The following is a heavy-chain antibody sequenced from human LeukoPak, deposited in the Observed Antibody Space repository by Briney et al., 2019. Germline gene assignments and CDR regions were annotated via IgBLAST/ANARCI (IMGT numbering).Heavy chain of an antibody. Sequence: SETLSLTCAVYGGSFSGYYWSWIRQPPGKGLEWIGEINHSGSTNYNPSLKSRVTISVDTSKNQFSLKLSSVTAADTAVYYCARAVTMIVVVTRRPDAFDIWGQGTMVTVSS. CDR2: INHSGST. CDR3: ARAVTMIVVVTRRPDAFDI. CDR1: GGSFSGYY. D-gene: IGHD3-22*01. J-gene: IGHJ3*02. V-gene: IGHV4-34*01.